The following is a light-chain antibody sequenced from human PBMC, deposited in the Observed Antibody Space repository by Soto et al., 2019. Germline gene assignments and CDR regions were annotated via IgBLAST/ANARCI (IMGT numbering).Light chain of an antibody. V-gene: IGLV2-11*01. CDR2: DVS. CDR3: CSYAGRYTFYV. CDR1: SSDIGGYNY. J-gene: IGLJ1*01. Sequence: QSALTQPRSVSGSPGQSVTISCTGTSSDIGGYNYVSWYQQYPGKAPKLIIYDVSKRPSGVPDRFSGSKSGNTASLTISGLQAADDADYHCCSYAGRYTFYVFGTGTKVTVL.